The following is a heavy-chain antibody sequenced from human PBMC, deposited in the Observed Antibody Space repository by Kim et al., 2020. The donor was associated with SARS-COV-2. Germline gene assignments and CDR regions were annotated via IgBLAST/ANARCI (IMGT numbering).Heavy chain of an antibody. V-gene: IGHV3-30*04. D-gene: IGHD1-26*01. CDR1: GFTFSSYA. J-gene: IGHJ3*02. CDR2: ISYDGSNK. Sequence: GGSLRLSCAASGFTFSSYAMHWVRQAPGKGLEWVAVISYDGSNKYYADSVKGRFTISRDNSKNTLYLQMNSLRAEDTAVYYCARDTPAATDAFDIWGQGTMVTVSS. CDR3: ARDTPAATDAFDI.